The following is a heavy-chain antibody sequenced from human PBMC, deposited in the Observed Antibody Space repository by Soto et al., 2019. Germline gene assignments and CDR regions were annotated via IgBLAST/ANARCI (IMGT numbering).Heavy chain of an antibody. D-gene: IGHD4-17*01. CDR2: IIPILGIA. J-gene: IGHJ4*02. CDR3: ARDRHDYGDSIHSPLWS. V-gene: IGHV1-69*04. CDR1: GGTFSSYT. Sequence: SVKVSCKASGGTFSSYTISWVRQAPGQGLEWMGRIIPILGIANYAQKFQGRVTITADKSTSTAYMELSSLRSEDTAVYYCARDRHDYGDSIHSPLWSWGQGTLVTVSS.